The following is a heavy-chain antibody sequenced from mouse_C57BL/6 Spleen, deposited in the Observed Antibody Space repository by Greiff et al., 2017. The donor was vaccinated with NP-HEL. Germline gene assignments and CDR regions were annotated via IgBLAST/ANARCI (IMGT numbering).Heavy chain of an antibody. V-gene: IGHV1-15*01. CDR3: TRGPITTVVAHWYFDV. D-gene: IGHD1-1*01. J-gene: IGHJ1*03. CDR1: GYTFTDYE. CDR2: IDPETGGT. Sequence: QVQLQQSGAELVRPGASVTLSCKASGYTFTDYEMHWVKQTPVHGLEWIGAIDPETGGTAYNQKFKGKAILTADKSSSTAYMELRSLTSEDSAVYYCTRGPITTVVAHWYFDVWGTGTTVTVSS.